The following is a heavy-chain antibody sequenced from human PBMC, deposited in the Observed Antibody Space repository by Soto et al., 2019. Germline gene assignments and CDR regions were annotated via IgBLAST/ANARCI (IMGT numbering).Heavy chain of an antibody. CDR3: MADGWFDP. V-gene: IGHV3-15*01. CDR2: IRSKTDGGTT. CDR1: GFTFSNAW. J-gene: IGHJ5*02. Sequence: EVQLVESGGDLVKPGGSLRLSCAASGFTFSNAWMTWVRQAPGKGLEWVDRIRSKTDGGTTDYAAPVKGRFTISRDDSKDTLHLQMNSLQTEDTALYYCMADGWFDPWSQGTLVTVSS.